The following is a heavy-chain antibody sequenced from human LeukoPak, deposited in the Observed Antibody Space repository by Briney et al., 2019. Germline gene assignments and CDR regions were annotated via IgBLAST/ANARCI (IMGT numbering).Heavy chain of an antibody. CDR3: AGLPSATSSGNPSDDAFDI. CDR1: GGSFSGYY. V-gene: IGHV4-34*01. CDR2: INHSGST. Sequence: SETLSLTCAVYGGSFSGYYWSWIRQPPGKGLEWIGEINHSGSTNYNPSLKSRVTISVDTSKNQFSLKLSSVTAADTAVYYCAGLPSATSSGNPSDDAFDIWGQGTMVTVSS. J-gene: IGHJ3*02. D-gene: IGHD3-22*01.